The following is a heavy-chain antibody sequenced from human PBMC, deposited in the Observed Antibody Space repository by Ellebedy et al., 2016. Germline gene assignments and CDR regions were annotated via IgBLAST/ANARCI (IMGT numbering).Heavy chain of an antibody. J-gene: IGHJ1*01. CDR1: GFTFSSYW. V-gene: IGHV3-7*01. CDR3: ARDVCSSTSCYTEEYFQH. CDR2: IKQDGSEK. D-gene: IGHD2-2*02. Sequence: GGSLRLSXAASGFTFSSYWMSWVRQAPGKGLEWVANIKQDGSEKYYVDSVKGRFTISRDNAKNSLYLQMNSLRAEDTAVYYCARDVCSSTSCYTEEYFQHWGQGTLVTVSS.